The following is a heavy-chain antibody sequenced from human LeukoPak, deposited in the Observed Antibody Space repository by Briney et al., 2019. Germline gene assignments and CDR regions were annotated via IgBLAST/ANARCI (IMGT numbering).Heavy chain of an antibody. J-gene: IGHJ3*02. CDR2: INAGNGNT. CDR1: GYTFTSYA. D-gene: IGHD2-15*01. V-gene: IGHV1-3*01. CDR3: AREVAGGDAFDI. Sequence: GASVKVSCKASGYTFTSYAMHWVRQAPGQRLEWMGWINAGNGNTKYSQKFQGRVTITRDTSASTAYMELSSLRSEDTAVYYCAREVAGGDAFDIWGQGTMVTVSS.